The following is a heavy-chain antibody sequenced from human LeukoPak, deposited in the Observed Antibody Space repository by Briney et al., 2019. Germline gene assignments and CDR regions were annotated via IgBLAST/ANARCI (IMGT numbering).Heavy chain of an antibody. CDR2: INTNSGGT. CDR1: VYTFTGYY. J-gene: IGHJ4*02. D-gene: IGHD5-18*01. CDR3: ARGLYSYGQYYFDY. Sequence: GASVKVSCTASVYTFTGYYMHWVRQAPGQGLEWMGWINTNSGGTNYAQKFQGRVTMTRDTSISTAYMELSRLRSDDTAVYYCARGLYSYGQYYFDYWGPGTLVTVSS. V-gene: IGHV1-2*02.